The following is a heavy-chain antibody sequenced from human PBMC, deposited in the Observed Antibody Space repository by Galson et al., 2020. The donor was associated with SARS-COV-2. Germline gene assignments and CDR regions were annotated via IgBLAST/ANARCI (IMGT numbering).Heavy chain of an antibody. J-gene: IGHJ1*01. CDR3: AHSRRIAVVTARAPKYSEYFQH. V-gene: IGHV2-5*02. Sequence: SGPTLVKPTQTLTLTCTFSGFSLSTSGVGVGWIRQPPGKALEWLALIYWDDDKRYSPSLKSRLTITKDTSKNQVVLTMTNMDPVDTATYYCAHSRRIAVVTARAPKYSEYFQHWGQGTLVTVSS. D-gene: IGHD2-21*02. CDR2: IYWDDDK. CDR1: GFSLSTSGVG.